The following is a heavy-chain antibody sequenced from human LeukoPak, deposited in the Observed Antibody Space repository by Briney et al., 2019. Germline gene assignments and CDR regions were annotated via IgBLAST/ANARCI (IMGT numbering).Heavy chain of an antibody. CDR3: ARALDEYYFDY. D-gene: IGHD3/OR15-3a*01. Sequence: GGSLRLSCAASGFTFSSYSLNWVRQAPGKGLEWVSSISSSSSYIYYADSVKGRFTISRDNAKNSLYLQMNSLRAEDTAVYYCARALDEYYFDYWGQGTLVTVSS. V-gene: IGHV3-21*01. J-gene: IGHJ4*02. CDR2: ISSSSSYI. CDR1: GFTFSSYS.